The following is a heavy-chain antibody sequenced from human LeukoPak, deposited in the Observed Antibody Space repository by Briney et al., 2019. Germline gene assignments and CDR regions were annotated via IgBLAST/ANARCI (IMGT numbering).Heavy chain of an antibody. J-gene: IGHJ4*02. CDR3: ARDSYGGNWSLGY. CDR1: GFTFTGYY. CDR2: VNPNSGGT. D-gene: IGHD4-23*01. V-gene: IGHV1-2*02. Sequence: ASVKLPFKASGFTFTGYYIHWVRQAPGQGLEWMGWVNPNSGGTNYAQMFQGRVTMTRDTSINTAYMELSGLRSDDTAVYYCARDSYGGNWSLGYWGQGTLVTVSS.